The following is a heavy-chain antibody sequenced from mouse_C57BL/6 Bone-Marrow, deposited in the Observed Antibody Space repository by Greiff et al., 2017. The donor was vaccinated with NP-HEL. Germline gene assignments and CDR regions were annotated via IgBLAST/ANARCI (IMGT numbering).Heavy chain of an antibody. CDR2: IYPGSGNT. CDR3: ARRGPDPRYYAMDY. Sequence: QVHVKQSGPELVKPGASVKISCKASGYTFTDYYINWVKQRPGQGLEWIGWIYPGSGNTKYNEKFKGKATLTVDTSSSPAYMQLSSLTSEDSAVYFCARRGPDPRYYAMDYWGQGTSVTVSS. V-gene: IGHV1-84*01. J-gene: IGHJ4*01. CDR1: GYTFTDYY.